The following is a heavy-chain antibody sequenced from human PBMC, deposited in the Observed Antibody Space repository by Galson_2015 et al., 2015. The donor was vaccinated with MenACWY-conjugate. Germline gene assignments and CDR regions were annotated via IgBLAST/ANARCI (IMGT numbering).Heavy chain of an antibody. V-gene: IGHV3-64D*09. Sequence: SLRLSCAASGFTFSSYAMHWVRQAPGKGLEYVSAISSNGGSTYYADSVKGRFTISRDNSKNTLYLQMSSLRAEDTAVYYCVRDGGNYHFDYWGQGTLVTVSS. CDR3: VRDGGNYHFDY. CDR1: GFTFSSYA. D-gene: IGHD2-21*01. J-gene: IGHJ4*02. CDR2: ISSNGGST.